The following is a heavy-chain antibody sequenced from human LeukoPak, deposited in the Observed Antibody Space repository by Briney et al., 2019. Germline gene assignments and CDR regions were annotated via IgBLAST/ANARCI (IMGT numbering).Heavy chain of an antibody. CDR1: GFTFSSSA. Sequence: GGSLRLSCAVSGFTFSSSAMSWVRQAPGKGLEWVSVITGNGGSTYYADSVKGRFTISRDDSRNTLSLQMNSLRAEDTAVYYCAKDAVAPGSSGDYFDYWGQGTLVTVSS. CDR2: ITGNGGST. D-gene: IGHD3-10*01. V-gene: IGHV3-23*01. J-gene: IGHJ4*02. CDR3: AKDAVAPGSSGDYFDY.